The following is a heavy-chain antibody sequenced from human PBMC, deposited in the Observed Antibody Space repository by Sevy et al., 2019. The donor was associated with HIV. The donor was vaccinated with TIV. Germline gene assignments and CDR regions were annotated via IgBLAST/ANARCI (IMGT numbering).Heavy chain of an antibody. CDR1: GFTFSSYA. D-gene: IGHD3-22*01. CDR3: AREQSPSYDYDSCGSGPRDY. J-gene: IGHJ4*02. CDR2: ISYDGSNK. V-gene: IGHV3-30-3*01. Sequence: GGSLRLSCAASGFTFSSYAMHWVRQAPGKGLEWVAVISYDGSNKYYADSVKGRFTISRDNSKNTLYLQMNSLRAEDTGVYYCAREQSPSYDYDSCGSGPRDYWGQGPLVTVSS.